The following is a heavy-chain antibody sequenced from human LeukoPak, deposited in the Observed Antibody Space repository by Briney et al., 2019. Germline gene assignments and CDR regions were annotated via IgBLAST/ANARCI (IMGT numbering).Heavy chain of an antibody. V-gene: IGHV4-61*08. D-gene: IGHD6-13*01. Sequence: SQTLSLTCTVSGGSISSGDYYWSWIRQPPGKGLEWIGFIYYSGSTNYNPSLKSRVTISVDTSKNQFSLKLNSVTAADTAVYYCARRAAPDYWGQGTLVTVSS. CDR1: GGSISSGDYY. CDR3: ARRAAPDY. CDR2: IYYSGST. J-gene: IGHJ4*02.